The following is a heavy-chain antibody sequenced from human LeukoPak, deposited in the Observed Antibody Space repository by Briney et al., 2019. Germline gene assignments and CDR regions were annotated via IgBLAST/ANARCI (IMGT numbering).Heavy chain of an antibody. V-gene: IGHV3-30*02. Sequence: GGSLRLSCAASGFTFSSYVMHWVRQAPGKGLEWMAFIRYDGSNKYYADSVKGRFTISRDNSRNTLFLQMNSLRPEDTAVYYCARVYGSEIDYWGQGTLVTVSS. CDR2: IRYDGSNK. J-gene: IGHJ4*02. CDR3: ARVYGSEIDY. D-gene: IGHD3-10*01. CDR1: GFTFSSYV.